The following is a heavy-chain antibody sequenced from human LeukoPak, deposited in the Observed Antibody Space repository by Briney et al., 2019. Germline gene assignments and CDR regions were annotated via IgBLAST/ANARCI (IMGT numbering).Heavy chain of an antibody. V-gene: IGHV3-21*04. CDR1: GFTFSSYS. CDR3: ARGMGSSSWYYYYGMDV. CDR2: ISSSSSYI. Sequence: GGSLRLSCAASGFTFSSYSMNWVRQAPGKGLEWVSSISSSSSYIYYADSVKGRFTISRDNAKNSLYLQMNSLRAEDTAVYYCARGMGSSSWYYYYGMDVWGQGTTVTVSS. D-gene: IGHD6-13*01. J-gene: IGHJ6*02.